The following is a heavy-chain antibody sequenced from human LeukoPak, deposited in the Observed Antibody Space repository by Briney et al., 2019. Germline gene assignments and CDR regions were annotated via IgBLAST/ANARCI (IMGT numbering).Heavy chain of an antibody. Sequence: GGSLRLSCAASGFTFSSYAMSWVRQAPGKGLEWVSAISGSGGSTYYADSVKGRFTISRDNSKNTLYLQMNSLRSEDTAVYYCARGTPTPRGRYFDWLFFPSPHWFDPWGQGTLVTVSS. CDR2: ISGSGGST. V-gene: IGHV3-23*01. CDR1: GFTFSSYA. D-gene: IGHD3-9*01. CDR3: ARGTPTPRGRYFDWLFFPSPHWFDP. J-gene: IGHJ5*02.